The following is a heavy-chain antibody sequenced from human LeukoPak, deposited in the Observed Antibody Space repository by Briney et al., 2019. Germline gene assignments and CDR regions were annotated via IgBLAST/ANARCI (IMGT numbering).Heavy chain of an antibody. CDR2: ISSSSSYI. V-gene: IGHV3-21*01. J-gene: IGHJ4*02. D-gene: IGHD3-10*01. CDR1: GFTFSSYS. Sequence: GGSLRLSCAASGFTFSSYSMNWVRQAPGKGLEWVSSISSSSSYIYYADSVKGRFTISRDNAKNSLYLQMNSLRAEDTAVYYCARDRVLGSGSNDYWGQGTLVTVSS. CDR3: ARDRVLGSGSNDY.